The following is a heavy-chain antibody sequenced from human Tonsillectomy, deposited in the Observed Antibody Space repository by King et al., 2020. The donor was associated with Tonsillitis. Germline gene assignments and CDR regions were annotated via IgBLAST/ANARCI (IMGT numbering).Heavy chain of an antibody. Sequence: QLVQSGAEVKKPGASVKVSCKASGYTFIDYYMHWVRQAPGQGLEWMGWINPNSGGTNYAQKFQGRVTMTRDTSISTAYMELSRLRSDDTAVYYCARNAPSVAGLLGWFDPWGQGTLVTVSS. V-gene: IGHV1-2*02. CDR3: ARNAPSVAGLLGWFDP. CDR2: INPNSGGT. J-gene: IGHJ5*02. CDR1: GYTFIDYY. D-gene: IGHD6-19*01.